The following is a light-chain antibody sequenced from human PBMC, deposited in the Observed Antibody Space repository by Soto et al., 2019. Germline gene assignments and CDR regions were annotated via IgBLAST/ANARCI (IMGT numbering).Light chain of an antibody. V-gene: IGLV2-18*02. CDR1: SSDVGTYNR. CDR2: EVN. J-gene: IGLJ1*01. Sequence: QSALTQPPSVSGSPGQSVIISCTGTSSDVGTYNRVSWYQQPPGTAPKLMIFEVNNRPAGVPDRFSGSKSGNTASLTISGLQAEDDAVYYCSSYTSSSTYVFGTGTKVTVL. CDR3: SSYTSSSTYV.